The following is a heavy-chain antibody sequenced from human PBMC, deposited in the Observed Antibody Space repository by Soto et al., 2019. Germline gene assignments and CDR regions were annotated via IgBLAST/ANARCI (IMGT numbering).Heavy chain of an antibody. Sequence: QVQLVQSGAEVKKPGSSVKVSCKASGGTFSSYTISWVRQAPGQGLEWMGRIIPILGIANYAQKFQGRVTITADKSTSPAYMELSSLRSEDTALYYCAMSPDDDILTGFPSGMDVWGQGTTVTVSS. D-gene: IGHD3-9*01. CDR1: GGTFSSYT. V-gene: IGHV1-69*02. CDR2: IIPILGIA. J-gene: IGHJ6*02. CDR3: AMSPDDDILTGFPSGMDV.